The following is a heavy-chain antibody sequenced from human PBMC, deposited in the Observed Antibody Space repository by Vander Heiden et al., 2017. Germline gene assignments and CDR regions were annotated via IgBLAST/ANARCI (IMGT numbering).Heavy chain of an antibody. CDR2: IYSGGST. CDR3: GSVDSSGYYFFY. D-gene: IGHD3-22*01. V-gene: IGHV3-53*01. Sequence: APGKGLEWVSVIYSGGSTYYSDAVKGRFTISRDNSKNTRYLKLKSISAEGTAVYCCGSVDSSGYYFFYWGQGTLVTVSS. J-gene: IGHJ4*02.